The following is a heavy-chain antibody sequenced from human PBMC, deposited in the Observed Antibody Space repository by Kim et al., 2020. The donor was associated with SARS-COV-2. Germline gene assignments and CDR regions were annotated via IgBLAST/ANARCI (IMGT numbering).Heavy chain of an antibody. Sequence: GGSLRLSCTASGFTFSSYAMSWVRQAPGKGLEWVSVISGSAGSTYYADSVKGRFTISRDNSKNTLYLQMNSLRAEDTALYYCAKHDRGMATSPLDYWGQGTLVTVSS. CDR2: ISGSAGST. CDR3: AKHDRGMATSPLDY. J-gene: IGHJ4*02. CDR1: GFTFSSYA. V-gene: IGHV3-23*01. D-gene: IGHD5-12*01.